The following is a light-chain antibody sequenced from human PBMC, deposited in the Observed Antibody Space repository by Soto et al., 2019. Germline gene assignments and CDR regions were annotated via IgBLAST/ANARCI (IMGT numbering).Light chain of an antibody. CDR2: EVS. J-gene: IGLJ2*01. CDR1: SSDVGAYNY. V-gene: IGLV2-14*01. CDR3: SSYTSSNTLV. Sequence: QSALTQPASVSGSPGQSITISCTGTSSDVGAYNYVSWYQQHPGKAPKLMIFEVSDRPSGVSNRFSGSKSGNTASLTISGLQDEDEADYYCSSYTSSNTLVFGGGTKVTVL.